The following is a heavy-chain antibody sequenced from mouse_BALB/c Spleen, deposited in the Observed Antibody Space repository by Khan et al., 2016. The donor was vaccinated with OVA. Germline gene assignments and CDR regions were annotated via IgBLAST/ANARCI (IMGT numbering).Heavy chain of an antibody. CDR1: GYSFTGYF. V-gene: IGHV1-20*02. CDR3: ARKNGSDFDY. D-gene: IGHD1-1*01. CDR2: INPHIGDT. Sequence: VQLKQSGPELVKPGASVKISCKASGYSFTGYFMNWVMQSHGKSLEWIGRINPHIGDTLYNQKFKGKATLTVDESSSTAHMELRSLASEDSAVYYCARKNGSDFDYWGQGTTLTVSS. J-gene: IGHJ2*01.